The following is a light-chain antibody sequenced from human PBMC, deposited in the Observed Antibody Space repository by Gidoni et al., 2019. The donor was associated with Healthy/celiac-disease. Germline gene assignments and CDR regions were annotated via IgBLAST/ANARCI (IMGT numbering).Light chain of an antibody. CDR3: QQYGSSPLT. CDR2: GAS. V-gene: IGKV3-20*01. Sequence: EIVLTQSPGTLSLSPGERATPSCRASQSVSSSYLAWYQQKPGQAPRLLIYGASSRATGIPDRFSGSGSGTDFTLTISRLEPEDFAVYYCQQYGSSPLTFGGXTKVEIK. CDR1: QSVSSSY. J-gene: IGKJ4*01.